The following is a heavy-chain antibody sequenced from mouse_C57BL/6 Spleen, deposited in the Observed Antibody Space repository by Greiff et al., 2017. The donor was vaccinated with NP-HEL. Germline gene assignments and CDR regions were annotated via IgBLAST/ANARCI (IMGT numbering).Heavy chain of an antibody. CDR1: GYTFTSYW. Sequence: QVQLQQPGAELVKPGASVKLSCKASGYTFTSYWMHWVKQRPGQGLEWIGMIHPNSGSTNYNEKFKSKATLTVDNSSSTAYMQLSSLTSEDSAVYYCARSIYYSNYCDYWGQGTTLTVSS. D-gene: IGHD2-5*01. CDR3: ARSIYYSNYCDY. J-gene: IGHJ2*01. V-gene: IGHV1-64*01. CDR2: IHPNSGST.